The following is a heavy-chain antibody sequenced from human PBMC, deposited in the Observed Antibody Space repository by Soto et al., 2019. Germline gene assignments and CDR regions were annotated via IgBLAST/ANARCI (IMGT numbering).Heavy chain of an antibody. CDR1: GFTFSSYA. Sequence: GGSLRLSCAASGFTFSSYAMHWVRQAPGKRLEWVAVISYDGSNKYYADSVKGRFTISRDNSKNTLYLQMNSLRAEDTAVYYCARDNRLKSSGGSCFDYWGQGTQVTVSS. D-gene: IGHD2-15*01. J-gene: IGHJ4*02. V-gene: IGHV3-30-3*01. CDR3: ARDNRLKSSGGSCFDY. CDR2: ISYDGSNK.